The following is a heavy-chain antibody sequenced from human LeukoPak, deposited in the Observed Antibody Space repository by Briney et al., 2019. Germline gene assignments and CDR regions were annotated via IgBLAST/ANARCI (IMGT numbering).Heavy chain of an antibody. J-gene: IGHJ4*02. CDR2: IIPIFGTA. D-gene: IGHD6-13*01. V-gene: IGHV1-69*05. Sequence: SVKVSCKASGGTFSSYAISWVRQAPGQGLEWMGGIIPIFGTANYAQKFQGRVTITTDESTSTAYMELSSLRSEDTAVYYCAREWIAAQMGLGAYYFDYWGQGTLVTVSS. CDR3: AREWIAAQMGLGAYYFDY. CDR1: GGTFSSYA.